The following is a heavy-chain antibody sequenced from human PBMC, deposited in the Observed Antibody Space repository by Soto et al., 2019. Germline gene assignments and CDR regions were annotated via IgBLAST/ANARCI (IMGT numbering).Heavy chain of an antibody. Sequence: QITLKESGPTLVKPTQTLTLTCTLSGFSLSTSVVGVGWIXQPPGKPLEWLALIYWDDDKRYSPSLKSRLTITRDTSKNXXXLRXXXMDPVDTATYYCAHRRRYFDWTFDYWGQGTLVTVSS. V-gene: IGHV2-5*02. D-gene: IGHD3-9*01. CDR3: AHRRRYFDWTFDY. CDR1: GFSLSTSVVG. J-gene: IGHJ4*02. CDR2: IYWDDDK.